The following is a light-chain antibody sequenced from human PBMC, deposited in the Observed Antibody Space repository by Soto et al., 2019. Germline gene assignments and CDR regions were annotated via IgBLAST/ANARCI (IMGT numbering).Light chain of an antibody. J-gene: IGKJ2*01. V-gene: IGKV3-11*01. CDR2: YAS. Sequence: EIVLTQSPATLSLSPGERATLSCRSSQSVSSYLAWYQQKPGQAHRLLIYYASNRATGIPARCSGSGSGTDFTLTICRLDPEDFAVYYCQQRRNWPPYTFGQGTKLDIK. CDR1: QSVSSY. CDR3: QQRRNWPPYT.